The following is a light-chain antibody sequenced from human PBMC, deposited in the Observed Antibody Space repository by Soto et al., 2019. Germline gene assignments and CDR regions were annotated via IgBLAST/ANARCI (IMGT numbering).Light chain of an antibody. Sequence: QSVLTQPPSASGSPGQSVTISCTGTSSDVGGYNYVSWYQQYPGKAPKLMMYEVSKRPSGVPDRFSGSKSGNTASLTVSGLQAEDDADYYCSSYAGSKNLGVFGTGTKVTVL. V-gene: IGLV2-8*01. CDR1: SSDVGGYNY. CDR3: SSYAGSKNLGV. J-gene: IGLJ1*01. CDR2: EVS.